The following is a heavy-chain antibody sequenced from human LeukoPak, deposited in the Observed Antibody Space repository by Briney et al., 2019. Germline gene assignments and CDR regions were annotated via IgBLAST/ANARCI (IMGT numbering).Heavy chain of an antibody. J-gene: IGHJ6*02. CDR3: ARAEYHDFWSNYHPGGMDV. Sequence: ASVKVSCKASGYTFTSYDIIWVRQALGQGFEWMGWINTDNGNTKYTEKVQGRVTMTTDTSTSTAYMELRSLRSDDTAVYYCARAEYHDFWSNYHPGGMDVWGQGTTVTVSS. D-gene: IGHD3-3*01. CDR1: GYTFTSYD. CDR2: INTDNGNT. V-gene: IGHV1-18*01.